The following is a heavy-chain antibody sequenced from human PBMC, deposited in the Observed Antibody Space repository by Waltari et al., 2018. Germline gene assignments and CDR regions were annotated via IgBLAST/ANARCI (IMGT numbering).Heavy chain of an antibody. CDR1: GFTFSGYS. J-gene: IGHJ4*02. D-gene: IGHD6-13*01. CDR2: IYHSGST. V-gene: IGHV4-38-2*01. CDR3: AMPAAAGTGDFDY. Sequence: VQLVESGGGLVQPGGSLRLSCAASGFTFSGYSMNGILQPPGKGLEWIGSIYHSGSTYYNPSLKSRVTISVDTSKNQFSLKLGSVTAADTAVYYCAMPAAAGTGDFDYWGQGTLVTVSS.